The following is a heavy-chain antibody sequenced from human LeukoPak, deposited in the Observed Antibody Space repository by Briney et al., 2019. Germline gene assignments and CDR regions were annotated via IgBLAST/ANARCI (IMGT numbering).Heavy chain of an antibody. D-gene: IGHD6-13*01. V-gene: IGHV1-24*01. J-gene: IGHJ6*02. CDR3: ATGKQQPVEGHWYYYYGMDV. CDR1: GYTLTELS. Sequence: ASVKVSCKVSGYTLTELSMHRVRQAPGKGLEWMGGFDPEDGETIYAQKFQGRVTMTEDTSTDTAYMELSSLRSEDTAVYYCATGKQQPVEGHWYYYYGMDVWGQGTTVTVSS. CDR2: FDPEDGET.